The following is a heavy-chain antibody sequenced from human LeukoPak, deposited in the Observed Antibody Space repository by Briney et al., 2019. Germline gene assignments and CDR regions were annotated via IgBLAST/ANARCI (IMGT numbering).Heavy chain of an antibody. Sequence: PGGSLRLSCAASGFTFYDYGMRWVREARGKGVEWVSGINWNGGSTGYADSVKGRFTISRDNAKNSLYLQMNSLRAEDTALYYCARLGVGATRDAFDIWGQGTMVTVSS. CDR1: GFTFYDYG. J-gene: IGHJ3*02. D-gene: IGHD1-26*01. CDR3: ARLGVGATRDAFDI. V-gene: IGHV3-20*04. CDR2: INWNGGST.